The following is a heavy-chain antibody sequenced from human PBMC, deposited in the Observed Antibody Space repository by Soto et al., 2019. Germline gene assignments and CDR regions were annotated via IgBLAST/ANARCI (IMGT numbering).Heavy chain of an antibody. CDR2: IYYSGST. J-gene: IGHJ4*02. CDR1: GGSISSSSYY. D-gene: IGHD6-19*01. CDR3: ARANGHSGWTTANFDY. Sequence: PSETLSLTCTVSGGSISSSSYYWGWIRQPPGKGLEWIGSIYYSGSTYYNPSLKSRVTISVDTSKNQFSLKLSSVTAADTAVYYCARANGHSGWTTANFDYWGQGTLVTVSS. V-gene: IGHV4-39*01.